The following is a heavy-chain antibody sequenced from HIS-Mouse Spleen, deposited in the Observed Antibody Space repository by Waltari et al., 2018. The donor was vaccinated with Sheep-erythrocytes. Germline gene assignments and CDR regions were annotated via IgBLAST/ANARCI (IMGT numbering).Heavy chain of an antibody. J-gene: IGHJ6*02. D-gene: IGHD1-26*01. Sequence: QVQLVQSGAEVKKPGASVKVSCKASGYTFTGYYMHWVRQAPGQGLEWMGWDNPNSVGTNYAQKFQGRVTMTRDTSISTAYMELSRLRSDDTAVYYCARESGSYGMDVWGQGTTVTVSS. CDR2: DNPNSVGT. CDR3: ARESGSYGMDV. CDR1: GYTFTGYY. V-gene: IGHV1-2*02.